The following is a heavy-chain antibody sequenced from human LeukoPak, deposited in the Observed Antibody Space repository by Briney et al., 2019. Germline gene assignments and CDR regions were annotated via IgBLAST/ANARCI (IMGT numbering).Heavy chain of an antibody. Sequence: GGSMRLSCAAYGFTFSSYEMGWVRQAPGEGLEWLSYISSSGSTKYYADSVKGRFTISRDNAKNSLNLQMNSLRAEDTAVYYCARDNRASITAHYDYWGQGTLVTVSS. CDR3: ARDNRASITAHYDY. J-gene: IGHJ4*02. CDR2: ISSSGSTK. D-gene: IGHD5-12*01. V-gene: IGHV3-48*03. CDR1: GFTFSSYE.